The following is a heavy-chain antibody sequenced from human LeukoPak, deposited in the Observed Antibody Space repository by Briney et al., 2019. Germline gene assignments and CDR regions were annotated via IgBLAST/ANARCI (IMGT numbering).Heavy chain of an antibody. CDR3: ARLGRGSFLSYFDY. CDR1: GGSISSYY. D-gene: IGHD1-26*01. V-gene: IGHV4-4*07. CDR2: IYTSGST. J-gene: IGHJ4*02. Sequence: PSETLSLTCTVSGGSISSYYWSWIRQPAGKGLEWIGRIYTSGSTNYNPSLKSRVTMSVDTSKNQFSLKLSSVTAADTAVYYCARLGRGSFLSYFDYWGQGTLVTVSS.